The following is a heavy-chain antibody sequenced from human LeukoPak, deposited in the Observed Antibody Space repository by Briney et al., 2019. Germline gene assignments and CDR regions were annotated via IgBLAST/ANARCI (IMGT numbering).Heavy chain of an antibody. V-gene: IGHV3-23*01. Sequence: AGGSLRLSCAASGFTFSSYTMGWVRQAPGKGLEWVSAISGSGGSTYYADSVKGRFTISRDNSKNTLYLQMNSLRAEDTAVYYCAKTYYYDRSGHDAFDIWGQGTMVTVSS. CDR3: AKTYYYDRSGHDAFDI. CDR2: ISGSGGST. J-gene: IGHJ3*02. D-gene: IGHD3-22*01. CDR1: GFTFSSYT.